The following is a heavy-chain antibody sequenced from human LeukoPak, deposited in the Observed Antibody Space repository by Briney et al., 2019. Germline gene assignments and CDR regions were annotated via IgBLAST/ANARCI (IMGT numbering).Heavy chain of an antibody. V-gene: IGHV1-46*01. D-gene: IGHD5-18*01. CDR1: GYTFTSYF. CDR2: INPSGGST. J-gene: IGHJ5*02. CDR3: ARALPHRRLMDTTMEQHWFDP. Sequence: ASVKVSCKAFGYTFTSYFMHWVRQAPGQGLEWMGLINPSGGSTRYAQKFQGRVTMTRDMSTSTVYMELSSLRSEDTAVYYCARALPHRRLMDTTMEQHWFDPWGQGTLVTVSS.